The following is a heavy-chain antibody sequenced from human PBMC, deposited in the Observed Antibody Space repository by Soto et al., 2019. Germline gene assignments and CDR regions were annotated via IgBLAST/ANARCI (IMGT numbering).Heavy chain of an antibody. J-gene: IGHJ3*01. CDR2: IYWDDAE. Sequence: QITLKESGPTLVKPTQTLTLTCTVSGFSLSTSGVGVGWIRQPPGKALEWLALIYWDDAERYRASLKSRLTITKDTYKYQVVLTMTNMDPVDTGTYYCVRKKNYCSGGTCYNDSFDFWGQGTMVTVSS. D-gene: IGHD2-15*01. CDR3: VRKKNYCSGGTCYNDSFDF. V-gene: IGHV2-5*04. CDR1: GFSLSTSGVG.